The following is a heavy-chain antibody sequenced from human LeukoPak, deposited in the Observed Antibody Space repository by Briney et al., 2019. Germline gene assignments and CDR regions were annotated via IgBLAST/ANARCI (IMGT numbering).Heavy chain of an antibody. J-gene: IGHJ1*01. D-gene: IGHD3-3*01. CDR2: INPNSGDT. Sequence: ASVKVSCKASGYTFTSYGISWVRQAPGQGLEWMGWINPNSGDTNHAQKFQGRVTMTRDTSISTINMELRRLTSDDTAVYYCARGGRYYDFWSGYSGAEYFQHWGQGTLVTVSS. CDR1: GYTFTSYG. CDR3: ARGGRYYDFWSGYSGAEYFQH. V-gene: IGHV1-2*02.